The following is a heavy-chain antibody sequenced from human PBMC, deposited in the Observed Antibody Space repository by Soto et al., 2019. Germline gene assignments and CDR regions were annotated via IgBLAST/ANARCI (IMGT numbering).Heavy chain of an antibody. D-gene: IGHD3-22*01. CDR1: GGSISSGGYY. CDR2: IYYSGST. Sequence: QVQLQESGPGLVKPSQTLSLTCTVSGGSISSGGYYWSWIRQHPGKGLEWIGYIYYSGSTYYNPLLKSRVTISVXTSXNXSSLKLSSVPAADTAVYYCARDRWGSSGYYSYYFDYWGQGTLVTVSS. CDR3: ARDRWGSSGYYSYYFDY. J-gene: IGHJ4*02. V-gene: IGHV4-31*03.